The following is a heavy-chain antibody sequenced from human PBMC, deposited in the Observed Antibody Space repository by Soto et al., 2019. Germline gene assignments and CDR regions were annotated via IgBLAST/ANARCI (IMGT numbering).Heavy chain of an antibody. J-gene: IGHJ6*02. V-gene: IGHV3-48*03. CDR2: ISSSGSTI. Sequence: LRLSCAASGFTFSSYEMNWVRQAPGKGLEWVSYISSSGSTIYYADSVKGRFTISRDNAKNSLYLQMNSLRAEDTAVYYCARARGYSYGYGMDVWGQGTTVTVSS. CDR1: GFTFSSYE. CDR3: ARARGYSYGYGMDV. D-gene: IGHD5-18*01.